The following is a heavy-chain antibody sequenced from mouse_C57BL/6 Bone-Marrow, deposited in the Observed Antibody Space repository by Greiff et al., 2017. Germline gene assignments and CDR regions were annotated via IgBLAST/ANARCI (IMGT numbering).Heavy chain of an antibody. CDR3: TITTVVSYFDY. J-gene: IGHJ2*01. D-gene: IGHD1-1*01. CDR2: IDPENGDT. CDR1: GFNIKDAY. V-gene: IGHV14-4*01. Sequence: EVQLQQSGAELVRPGASVKLSCTASGFNIKDAYMHWVKQRPEQGLEWIGWIDPENGDTEYASKFQGKATITADTSSTTAYLQLSSLTSEDTAVYYCTITTVVSYFDYWGQGTTLTVSS.